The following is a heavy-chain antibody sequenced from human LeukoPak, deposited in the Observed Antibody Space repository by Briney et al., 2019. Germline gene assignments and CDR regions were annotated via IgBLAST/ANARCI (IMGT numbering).Heavy chain of an antibody. J-gene: IGHJ4*02. CDR2: LYSSGST. Sequence: SETLSLTCTVSGGSISSSTYYWGWIRQPPGKGLEWIGSLYSSGSTYYNPSLKSRVTISVDTSKNQFSLKLSSVTAADTAVYYCARAPVTAIRRGLDRYFDYWGQGTLVTVSS. CDR1: GGSISSSTYY. D-gene: IGHD2-21*02. CDR3: ARAPVTAIRRGLDRYFDY. V-gene: IGHV4-39*07.